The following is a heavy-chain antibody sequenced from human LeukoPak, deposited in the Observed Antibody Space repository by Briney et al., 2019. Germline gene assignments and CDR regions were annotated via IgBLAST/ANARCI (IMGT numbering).Heavy chain of an antibody. D-gene: IGHD3-9*01. J-gene: IGHJ4*02. V-gene: IGHV4-34*01. Sequence: PSDTLSLPCAVWGGSLSGYYWRWAREPPGKGLEWIGEINHSGSNKYNPVLKRGVTISVDKYKNQLSRKQNSVTAADTAVYYYARFSYCDILTCYSTSWYFDYWGQGTLVTVSS. CDR1: GGSLSGYY. CDR2: INHSGSN. CDR3: ARFSYCDILTCYSTSWYFDY.